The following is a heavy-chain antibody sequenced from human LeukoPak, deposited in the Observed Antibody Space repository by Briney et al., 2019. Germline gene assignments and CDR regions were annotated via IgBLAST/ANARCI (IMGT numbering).Heavy chain of an antibody. CDR3: ARDRYSGTYLGASDI. CDR2: IKQDGSER. D-gene: IGHD1-26*01. Sequence: PGGSLRLSCAASGFTFSDYSMNWVRQAPGKGLERVANIKQDGSERYFVDSVKGRFTISRDNAKNSLYLQMSSLRAEDTAVYYCARDRYSGTYLGASDIWGQGTMVTVSS. J-gene: IGHJ3*02. CDR1: GFTFSDYS. V-gene: IGHV3-7*01.